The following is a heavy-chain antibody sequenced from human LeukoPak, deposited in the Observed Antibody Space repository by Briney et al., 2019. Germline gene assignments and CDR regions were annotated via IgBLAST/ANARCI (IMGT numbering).Heavy chain of an antibody. Sequence: SETLSLTCTVSGGSISSSSYYWGWIRQPPGKGLEWIGSIYYSGSTYCNPSLKSRVTISVDTSKNQFSLKLSSVTAADTAVYYCATLVAGTSVAYWGQGTLVTVSS. CDR2: IYYSGST. D-gene: IGHD6-19*01. J-gene: IGHJ4*02. CDR1: GGSISSSSYY. CDR3: ATLVAGTSVAY. V-gene: IGHV4-39*01.